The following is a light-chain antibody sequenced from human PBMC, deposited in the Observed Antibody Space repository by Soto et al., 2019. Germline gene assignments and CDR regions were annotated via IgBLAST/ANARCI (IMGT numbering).Light chain of an antibody. CDR2: AAS. CDR1: QSISNNF. Sequence: EIVLTQSPGTLSLSPGESAALSCRASQSISNNFLAWYQRKPGQAPRLLIYAASYRATEIPYRFSGSGSGTDFTLTITRLEPDDFAVYYCQQYGGSPPTFGQGTTVEVK. V-gene: IGKV3-20*01. CDR3: QQYGGSPPT. J-gene: IGKJ1*01.